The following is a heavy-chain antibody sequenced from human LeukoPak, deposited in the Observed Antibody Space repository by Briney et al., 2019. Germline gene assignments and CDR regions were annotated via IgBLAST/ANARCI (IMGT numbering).Heavy chain of an antibody. CDR2: IYSGGST. V-gene: IGHV3-66*01. CDR1: GFIVSSYY. D-gene: IGHD5-24*01. CDR3: ARASRWLHGGGFDY. J-gene: IGHJ4*02. Sequence: PGGSLRLSCAASGFIVSSYYMSWVRQAPGKGLEWVSVIYSGGSTYYADSVKGRFTISRDNSKNTLYLQMNSLRAEDTAVYYCARASRWLHGGGFDYWGQGTLVTVSS.